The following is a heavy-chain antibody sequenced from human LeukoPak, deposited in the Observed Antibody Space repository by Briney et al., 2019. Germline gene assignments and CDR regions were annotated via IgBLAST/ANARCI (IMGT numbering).Heavy chain of an antibody. V-gene: IGHV3-48*02. J-gene: IGHJ4*02. Sequence: GGSLRLSCVASGFSFNNYRMTWVRQAPGKGLEWLSYIGSSGSPIYYADSVKGRFTISRDNANSLLYLQMNKLTDEDTAVYYCARCMSNCYYEQWGQGTLVTVSS. CDR3: ARCMSNCYYEQ. CDR2: IGSSGSPI. D-gene: IGHD3-22*01. CDR1: GFSFNNYR.